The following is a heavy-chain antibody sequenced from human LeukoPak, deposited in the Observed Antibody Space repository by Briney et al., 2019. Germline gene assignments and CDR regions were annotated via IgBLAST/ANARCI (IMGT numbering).Heavy chain of an antibody. J-gene: IGHJ5*02. CDR2: ISTSGTT. CDR3: ARGTRYCSGDTCQNWFDP. D-gene: IGHD2-15*01. Sequence: SETLSLTCTVSGGSISSYYWTWIRQPAGKGLEWIGRISTSGTTYYNPSLKSRLTMSVDTSKNQFSLKLSSVTAADTAVYYCARGTRYCSGDTCQNWFDPWGRGTLVTVSS. CDR1: GGSISSYY. V-gene: IGHV4-4*07.